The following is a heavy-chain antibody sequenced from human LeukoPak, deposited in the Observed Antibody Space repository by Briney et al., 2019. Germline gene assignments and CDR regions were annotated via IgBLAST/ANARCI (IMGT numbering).Heavy chain of an antibody. J-gene: IGHJ5*02. V-gene: IGHV4-39*01. CDR2: IYYSGST. Sequence: SETLSLTCTVSGGSISGSSYYWGWVRQPPGKGLEWIVRIYYSGSTYYNPSLKSRVTISVDTSKNQFSLKLSSVTAADTAVYYCARHYDRGGLRYFDWLRRGAGGWFDPWGQGTLVTVSS. D-gene: IGHD3-9*01. CDR1: GGSISGSSYY. CDR3: ARHYDRGGLRYFDWLRRGAGGWFDP.